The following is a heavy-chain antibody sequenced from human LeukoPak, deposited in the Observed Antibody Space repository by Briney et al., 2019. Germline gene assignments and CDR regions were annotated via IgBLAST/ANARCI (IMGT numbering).Heavy chain of an antibody. J-gene: IGHJ4*02. CDR1: GYTFTSYD. CDR2: INPNSGGT. CDR3: ARGLGYCSSTSCYFPYY. Sequence: ASVKVSCKASGYTFTSYDINWVRQATGQGLEWMGWINPNSGGTNYAQKFQGRVTMTRDTSISTAYMELSRLRSDDTAVYYCARGLGYCSSTSCYFPYYWGQGTLVTVSS. D-gene: IGHD2-2*01. V-gene: IGHV1-2*02.